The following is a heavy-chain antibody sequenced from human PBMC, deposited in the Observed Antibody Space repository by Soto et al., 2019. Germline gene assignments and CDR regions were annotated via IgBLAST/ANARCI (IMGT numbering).Heavy chain of an antibody. J-gene: IGHJ4*02. CDR2: INRDGSEK. CDR1: GFTFSGFW. V-gene: IGHV3-7*01. D-gene: IGHD2-15*01. CDR3: ARGYCSGGSCFRSY. Sequence: GGSLRLSCAASGFTFSGFWMTWVRQAPGKGLEWVTNINRDGSEKSYVYSVKGRFIFSRDNAKNFLYLQMNSLRAEDTAVYDCARGYCSGGSCFRSYWGQGTLVTVSS.